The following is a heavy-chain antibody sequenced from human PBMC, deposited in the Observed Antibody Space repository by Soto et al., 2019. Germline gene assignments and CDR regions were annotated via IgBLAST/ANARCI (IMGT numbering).Heavy chain of an antibody. V-gene: IGHV1-8*01. J-gene: IGHJ5*02. CDR2: MNPNSGET. Sequence: QVQLVQSGAEVKKPGSSVKVSCKASGGTFTDYDINWVRQATGQGLEWIGWMNPNSGETGYAQKFQGRVTMTRSASLSTAYLELSSLRSEDTAVYYCARVAVAARPRWYNWFDPWGQGTLVTVSS. D-gene: IGHD2-15*01. CDR3: ARVAVAARPRWYNWFDP. CDR1: GGTFTDYD.